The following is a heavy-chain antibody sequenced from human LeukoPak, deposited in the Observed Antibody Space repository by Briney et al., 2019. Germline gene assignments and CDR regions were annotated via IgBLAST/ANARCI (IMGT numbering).Heavy chain of an antibody. CDR2: IKEDGSKQ. CDR3: ARVVTWFDP. Sequence: GGSLRLSCAASGFTFSSFWMSWVRQAPGKELEWVAHIKEDGSKQSYVDSVKGRFTISRDNAKNSVYLQMNSLRAEDTAVYYCARVVTWFDPWGQGSLVTVSS. V-gene: IGHV3-7*04. J-gene: IGHJ5*02. CDR1: GFTFSSFW.